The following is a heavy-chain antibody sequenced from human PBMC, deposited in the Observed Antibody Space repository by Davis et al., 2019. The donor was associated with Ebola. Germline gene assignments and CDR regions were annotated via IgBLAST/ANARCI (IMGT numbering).Heavy chain of an antibody. CDR1: GFTFSSYS. J-gene: IGHJ6*02. CDR3: ASPSIFGVVTHYGMDV. V-gene: IGHV3-48*02. D-gene: IGHD3-3*02. Sequence: GESLKISCAASGFTFSSYSMNWVRQAPGKGLEWVSYISSSSSTIYYADSVKGRFTISRGNAKNSLYLQMNSLRDEDTAVYYCASPSIFGVVTHYGMDVWGQGTTVTVSS. CDR2: ISSSSSTI.